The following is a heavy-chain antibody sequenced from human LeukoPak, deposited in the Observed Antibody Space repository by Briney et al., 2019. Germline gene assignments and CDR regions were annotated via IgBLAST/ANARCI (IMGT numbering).Heavy chain of an antibody. Sequence: SVKVSCKASGGTFSSYAISWVRQAPGQRLEWMGRIIPIFGTANYAQKFQGRVTITTDESTSTAYMELSSLRSEDTAVYYCATGPGYWNNDAFDIWGQGTMVTVSS. V-gene: IGHV1-69*05. CDR1: GGTFSSYA. J-gene: IGHJ3*02. CDR2: IIPIFGTA. CDR3: ATGPGYWNNDAFDI. D-gene: IGHD1/OR15-1a*01.